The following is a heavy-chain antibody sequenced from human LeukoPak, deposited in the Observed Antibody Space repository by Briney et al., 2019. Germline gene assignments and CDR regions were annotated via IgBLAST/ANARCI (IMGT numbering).Heavy chain of an antibody. CDR3: ARLSSSWYGGWFEP. CDR2: IYYSGST. D-gene: IGHD6-13*01. Sequence: SETLSLTCTVPGGSISSYYWSWIRQPPGKGLEWIGYIYYSGSTNYNPSLKSRVTISVDTSKNQLSMKLISMTAADTAVYYCARLSSSWYGGWFEPWGQGTLVTVSS. CDR1: GGSISSYY. J-gene: IGHJ5*02. V-gene: IGHV4-59*08.